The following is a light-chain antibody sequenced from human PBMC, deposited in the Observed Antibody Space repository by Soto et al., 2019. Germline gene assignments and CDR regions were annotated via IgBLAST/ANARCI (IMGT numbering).Light chain of an antibody. V-gene: IGKV3D-20*02. CDR3: QQRSNWPLT. CDR2: GAS. CDR1: QSVSSSY. Sequence: EIVLRQSPGTLSLYPGERATLSCRASQSVSSSYLAWYQQKPGQAPRLLIYGASSRATGIPDRFSGSGSGTDFTLTISRLEPEDFAVYYCQQRSNWPLTFGQGTRLEIK. J-gene: IGKJ5*01.